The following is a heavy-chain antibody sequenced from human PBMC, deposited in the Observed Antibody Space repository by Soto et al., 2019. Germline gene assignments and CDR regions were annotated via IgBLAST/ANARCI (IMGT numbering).Heavy chain of an antibody. D-gene: IGHD5-18*01. J-gene: IGHJ4*02. CDR2: IYSSGST. V-gene: IGHV4-61*08. Sequence: SETLSLTCTVSGGSISSGDYYWRWIRQSPGKGLEWIGYIYSSGSTHYNPSLQNRVTISIDTSKNQVSLKVNSVTAADTAVYYCASDHTHSYGVYYLDYWGQGTPVTVSS. CDR1: GGSISSGDYY. CDR3: ASDHTHSYGVYYLDY.